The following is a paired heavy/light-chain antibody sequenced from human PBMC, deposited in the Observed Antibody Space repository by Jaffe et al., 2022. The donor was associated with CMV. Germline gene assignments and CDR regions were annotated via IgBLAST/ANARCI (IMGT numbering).Heavy chain of an antibody. CDR3: ARENDYGVNWFDS. CDR2: VYATGST. J-gene: IGHJ5*01. CDR1: GGSISNNY. V-gene: IGHV4-4*07. D-gene: IGHD4-17*01. Sequence: QVQLQESGPGLVKPSETLSLTCTVSGGSISNNYWTWIRQPAGKGLEWLGRVYATGSTNYNPSLKSRVTMSVDTSKNQFSLKLNSVTAADTAVYYCARENDYGVNWFDSWGQGILVTVSS.
Light chain of an antibody. CDR3: QQSNTAPQT. CDR2: GAS. J-gene: IGKJ2*01. V-gene: IGKV1-39*01. CDR1: QSISTY. Sequence: DIQMTQSPSSLSASVGDRVTITCRASQSISTYLNWYQQKPSKAPKLLIYGASNLQSGVPSRFSGSGSGTDFTLTISSLQPEDFATYFCQQSNTAPQTFGRGTTLEIK.